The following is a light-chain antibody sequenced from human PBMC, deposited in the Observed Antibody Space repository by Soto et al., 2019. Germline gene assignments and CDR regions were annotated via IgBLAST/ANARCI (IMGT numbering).Light chain of an antibody. V-gene: IGKV1-5*01. CDR2: DAS. J-gene: IGKJ2*01. Sequence: DIQMTQSPSTLSASVGDGVTITCRASHNIRVWLAWYQQRPGKAPKFLIYDASNLETGVSSRFSGSGSGTEFTLTIRSLQPDDFATYYCQQYDSSSPTFGQGTKLEIK. CDR3: QQYDSSSPT. CDR1: HNIRVW.